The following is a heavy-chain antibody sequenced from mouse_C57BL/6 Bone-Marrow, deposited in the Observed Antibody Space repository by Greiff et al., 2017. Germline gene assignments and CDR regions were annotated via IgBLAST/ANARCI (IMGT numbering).Heavy chain of an antibody. CDR2: IDPSDSET. CDR3: ARIYYGSIYWYFDV. D-gene: IGHD1-1*01. J-gene: IGHJ1*03. CDR1: GYTFTSYW. Sequence: QVQLQQPGAELVRPGSSVKLSCKASGYTFTSYWMHWVKQRPIQGLEWIGNIDPSDSETHYNQKFKDKATLTVDKSSSTAYMQLSSLTSEDSAVYYCARIYYGSIYWYFDVGGTGTTVTVSA. V-gene: IGHV1-52*01.